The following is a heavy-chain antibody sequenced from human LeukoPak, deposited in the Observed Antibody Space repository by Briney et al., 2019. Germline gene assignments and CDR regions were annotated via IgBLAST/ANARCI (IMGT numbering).Heavy chain of an antibody. V-gene: IGHV4-59*08. J-gene: IGHJ4*02. CDR1: GGSISTDY. CDR3: ARDLGYYRADY. Sequence: SETLSLTCTVSGGSISTDYWSWIRQPPGKGLEWVGYPYYSGSTNYNPSLKSRVTISVDASKNQFSLKLSSVTAADTAVYYCARDLGYYRADYWGQGTLVTVSS. CDR2: PYYSGST. D-gene: IGHD1-26*01.